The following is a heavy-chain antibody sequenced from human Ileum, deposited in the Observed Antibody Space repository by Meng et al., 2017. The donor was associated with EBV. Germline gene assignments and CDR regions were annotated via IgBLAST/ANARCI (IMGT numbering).Heavy chain of an antibody. CDR1: GVSIGSSAYY. Sequence: QPQLRDSGPGQLKPSETLSLPCTVSGVSIGSSAYYWGWIRQTPGRGLEWIGNIYYSGTTYYNLSLKSRVTISPDTSKNQFSLKVTSVTAADTAVYYCARGRDILVGDSERFDYWGQGTLVTVSS. V-gene: IGHV4-39*07. CDR2: IYYSGTT. CDR3: ARGRDILVGDSERFDY. J-gene: IGHJ4*02. D-gene: IGHD2-21*02.